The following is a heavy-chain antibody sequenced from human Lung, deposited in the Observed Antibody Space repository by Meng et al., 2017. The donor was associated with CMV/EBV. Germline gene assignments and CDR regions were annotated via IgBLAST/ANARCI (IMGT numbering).Heavy chain of an antibody. V-gene: IGHV1-18*01. Sequence: ASVXVSCKASGYTFSDSGIAWVRQVPGQGLEWMGWISAYNGNKNYVEQFQGRVTMTTDTSTSTAYMELRSLRSDDTAVYYSARWGGILGVDVKTPDYWGQGTLVTVSS. D-gene: IGHD3-3*01. CDR2: ISAYNGNK. CDR3: ARWGGILGVDVKTPDY. J-gene: IGHJ4*02. CDR1: GYTFSDSG.